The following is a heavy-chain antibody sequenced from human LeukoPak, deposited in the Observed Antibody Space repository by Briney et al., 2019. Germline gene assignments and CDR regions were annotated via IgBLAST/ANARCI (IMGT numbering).Heavy chain of an antibody. CDR3: AKGNRQWLNLNWFDP. CDR2: ISWNSGSI. J-gene: IGHJ5*02. D-gene: IGHD6-19*01. V-gene: IGHV3-9*03. CDR1: GFTFDDYA. Sequence: GRSLRLSCAASGFTFDDYAMHWVRHAPGKGLEWVSGISWNSGSIGYADSVKGRFTISRDNAKNSLCLQMNSLRAEDMALYYCAKGNRQWLNLNWFDPWGQGTLVTVSS.